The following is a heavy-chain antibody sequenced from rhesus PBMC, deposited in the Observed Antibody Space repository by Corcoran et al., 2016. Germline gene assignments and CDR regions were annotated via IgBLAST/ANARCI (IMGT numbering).Heavy chain of an antibody. CDR1: GGSISDSYR. Sequence: QVQLQESGPGVVKPSETLSLTCAVSGGSISDSYRWSWIRQPPGKGLEWIGYIYGSSTSTNYNPSRKSRVTISKDTSKNQFSLKLSSVTAADTAVYYCARDHSGYSYDYWGQGVLVTVSS. CDR3: ARDHSGYSYDY. D-gene: IGHD5-24*01. CDR2: IYGSSTST. J-gene: IGHJ4*01. V-gene: IGHV4S10*01.